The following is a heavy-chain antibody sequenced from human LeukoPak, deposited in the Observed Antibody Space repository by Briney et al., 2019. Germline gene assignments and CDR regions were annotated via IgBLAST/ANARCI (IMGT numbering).Heavy chain of an antibody. CDR1: GGSISSGGYY. V-gene: IGHV4-31*03. J-gene: IGHJ4*02. Sequence: SETLSLTCTVSGGSISSGGYYWSWIRQHPGKGLEWIGYIYYSGSTYYNPSLKSRVTISVDTSKNQFSLKLSSVTAADTAVYYCARSTYYDFWSGSPYFDYWGQGTLVTVSS. CDR2: IYYSGST. D-gene: IGHD3-3*01. CDR3: ARSTYYDFWSGSPYFDY.